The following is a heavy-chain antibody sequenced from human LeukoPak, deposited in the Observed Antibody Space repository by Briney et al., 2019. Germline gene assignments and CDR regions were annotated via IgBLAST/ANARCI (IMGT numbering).Heavy chain of an antibody. J-gene: IGHJ5*02. CDR1: GGTFSSYA. CDR2: IIPILGIA. V-gene: IGHV1-69*04. D-gene: IGHD3-10*01. CDR3: ARNYYGSGSYYNNNWFDP. Sequence: SVKVSCKASGGTFSSYAISWVRQAPGQGLEWMGRIIPILGIANYAQKFQGRVTITADKSTSTAYMELSSLRSEDTAVYYCARNYYGSGSYYNNNWFDPWGQGTLVTVSS.